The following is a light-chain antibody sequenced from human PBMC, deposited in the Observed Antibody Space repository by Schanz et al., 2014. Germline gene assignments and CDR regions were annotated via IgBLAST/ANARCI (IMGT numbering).Light chain of an antibody. J-gene: IGKJ4*01. CDR2: DAS. V-gene: IGKV3-11*01. Sequence: ESVLTQSPATLSLSPGERATLSCRASQSVSRYLAWYQQKPGQAPRLLIYDASNRATGIPARFSGSGSGTDFTLTISSLEPEDFAVYYCQQRDSWPSRRVTFGGGTKVEIK. CDR3: QQRDSWPSRRVT. CDR1: QSVSRY.